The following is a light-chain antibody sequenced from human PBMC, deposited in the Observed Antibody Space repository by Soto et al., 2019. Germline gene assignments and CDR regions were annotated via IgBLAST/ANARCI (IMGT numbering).Light chain of an antibody. CDR1: NIGSKS. V-gene: IGLV3-21*04. Sequence: SYELTQPPSVSVAPGKTARITCGGNNIGSKSVHWYQQKPGQAPVLVIYYDSDRPSGIPERFSGPKSGNTATLTISRVEAGDEADYYCQVWDSSSDHYVFGTGTKLTVL. J-gene: IGLJ1*01. CDR2: YDS. CDR3: QVWDSSSDHYV.